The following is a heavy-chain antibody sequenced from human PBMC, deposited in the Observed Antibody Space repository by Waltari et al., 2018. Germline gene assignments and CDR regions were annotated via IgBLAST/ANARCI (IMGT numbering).Heavy chain of an antibody. D-gene: IGHD1-26*01. CDR1: GGYLSSSSYY. J-gene: IGHJ4*02. Sequence: QLQLQESGPGRVKHSETLSLTCTVSGGYLSSSSYYWGWIRQPPGKGLEWIGSIYYSGSTYYNPSLKSRVTISVDTSKNQFSLKLSSVTAADTAVYYCARLTWELLPYYWGQGTLVTVSS. CDR3: ARLTWELLPYY. CDR2: IYYSGST. V-gene: IGHV4-39*01.